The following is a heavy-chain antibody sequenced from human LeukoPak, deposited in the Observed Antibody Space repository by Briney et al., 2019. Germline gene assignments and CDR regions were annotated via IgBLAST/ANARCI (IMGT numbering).Heavy chain of an antibody. J-gene: IGHJ4*02. CDR2: IYYSGST. V-gene: IGHV4-59*08. D-gene: IGHD3-22*01. CDR1: GGSISSYY. CDR3: ARRDAYDSSGTLFDY. Sequence: PSETLSLTCTVSGGSISSYYWSWIRQPPGKGLEWIGYIYYSGSTNYNPSLKSRVTISIDTSKNQSSLKLSSVTAADTAVYYCARRDAYDSSGTLFDYWGQGTLVTVSS.